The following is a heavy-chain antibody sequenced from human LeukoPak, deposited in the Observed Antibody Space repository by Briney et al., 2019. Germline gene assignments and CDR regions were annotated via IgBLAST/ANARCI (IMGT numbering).Heavy chain of an antibody. CDR2: ITGSGGKT. D-gene: IGHD3-22*01. CDR3: AKRDYYESSGYSPLFDY. J-gene: IGHJ4*02. Sequence: GGSLRLSCAASGSTFSSYAMSWVRQAPGKGLEWVSGITGSGGKTYYADSVKGRFTISRDNSKNTLFLQMNSLRAEDTAVYYCAKRDYYESSGYSPLFDYWGQGTLVTVSS. CDR1: GSTFSSYA. V-gene: IGHV3-23*01.